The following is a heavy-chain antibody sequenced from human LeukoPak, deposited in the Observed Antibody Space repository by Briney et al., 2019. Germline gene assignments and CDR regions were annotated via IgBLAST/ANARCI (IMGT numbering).Heavy chain of an antibody. CDR3: ARPAMGYVLDY. Sequence: GGSLRLSCAASGFTFSSYGMHWVRQAPGKGLEWAAVISYDGSNKYYADSVKGRFTISRDNSKNTLYLQMNSLRAEDTAVYYCARPAMGYVLDYWGQGTLVTVSS. CDR1: GFTFSSYG. V-gene: IGHV3-30*03. D-gene: IGHD5-18*01. J-gene: IGHJ4*02. CDR2: ISYDGSNK.